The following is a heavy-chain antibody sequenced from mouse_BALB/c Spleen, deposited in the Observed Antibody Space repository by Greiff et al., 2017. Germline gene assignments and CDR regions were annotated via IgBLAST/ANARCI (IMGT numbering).Heavy chain of an antibody. D-gene: IGHD2-14*01. CDR2: IWGGGST. J-gene: IGHJ4*01. CDR3: AKHRGYYRYDGDAMDY. Sequence: VKLQESGPGLVAPSQSLSITCTVSGFSLTDYGVSWIRQPPGKGLEWLGVIWGGGSTYYNSALKSRLSISKDNSKSQVFLKMNSLQTDDTAMYYCAKHRGYYRYDGDAMDYWGQGTSVTVSS. V-gene: IGHV2-6-5*01. CDR1: GFSLTDYG.